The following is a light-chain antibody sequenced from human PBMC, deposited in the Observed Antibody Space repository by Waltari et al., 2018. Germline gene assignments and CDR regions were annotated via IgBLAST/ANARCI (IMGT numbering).Light chain of an antibody. V-gene: IGKV1-NL1*01. CDR1: QDITNA. CDR2: ATS. CDR3: QQYFSVPLT. Sequence: IQMTKSTSSLSGSVVHRVTISCRASQDITNALAWYQHKLGRAPKLLIYATSKLEGGVPARFSGRGSGTTYTLTIDSLQSDDSASYFCQQYFSVPLTFGGGSKIEI. J-gene: IGKJ4*01.